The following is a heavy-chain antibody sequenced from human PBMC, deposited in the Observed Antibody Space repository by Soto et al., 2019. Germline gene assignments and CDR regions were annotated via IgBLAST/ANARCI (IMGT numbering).Heavy chain of an antibody. J-gene: IGHJ4*02. V-gene: IGHV1-2*02. CDR2: INLNSGGT. CDR1: GHYFSGYY. CDR3: ASAPPYYGISGYLEV. Sequence: QVQLVQPGAEVKKTGASVKVSCEAPGHYFSGYYMYWVRQAPGHGLEWMGWINLNSGGTNYAQKFQGRVTMTRDTSITTGYMDLRGLTSDDTAVYYCASAPPYYGISGYLEVWGLGTLVTVSS. D-gene: IGHD3-22*01.